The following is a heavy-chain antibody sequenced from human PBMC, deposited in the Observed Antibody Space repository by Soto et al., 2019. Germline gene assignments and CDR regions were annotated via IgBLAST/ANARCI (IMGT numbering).Heavy chain of an antibody. CDR2: MLYSGLT. J-gene: IGHJ6*02. CDR1: GYSVSSSDYY. Sequence: SETLSLTCSVSGYSVSSSDYYWAWIRQPPGKGLEWIGSMLYSGLTYYNPSLKSRVTLSVDTSKNQFSVRLNSVAASDTAVYYCAPLSVSLSGPYGIHVWGQGTTVTVSS. D-gene: IGHD2-15*01. V-gene: IGHV4-39*01. CDR3: APLSVSLSGPYGIHV.